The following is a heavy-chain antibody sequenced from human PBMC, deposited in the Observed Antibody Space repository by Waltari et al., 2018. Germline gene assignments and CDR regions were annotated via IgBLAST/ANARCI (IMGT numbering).Heavy chain of an antibody. J-gene: IGHJ5*02. CDR1: GFTFSSYW. CDR2: IKQDGSEK. V-gene: IGHV3-7*01. D-gene: IGHD3-10*01. CDR3: ARTPYYYGSPTLFDP. Sequence: EVQLVESGGGLVQPGGSLSLSCAASGFTFSSYWMSWVRQAPGKGLEWVANIKQDGSEKYYVDSVKGRFTISRDNAKNSLYLQMNSLRAEDTAVYYCARTPYYYGSPTLFDPWGQGTLVTVSS.